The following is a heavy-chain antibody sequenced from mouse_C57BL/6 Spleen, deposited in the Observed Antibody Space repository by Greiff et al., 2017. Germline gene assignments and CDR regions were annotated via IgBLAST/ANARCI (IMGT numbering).Heavy chain of an antibody. CDR2: IHPNSGST. CDR3: ARGYYYAMDY. J-gene: IGHJ4*01. Sequence: QVHVKQPGAELVKPGASVKLSCKASGYTFNSYWMHWVKQRPGQGLEWIGMIHPNSGSTNYNEKFKSKATLTVDKSSSTAYMQLSSLTSEDSAVYYCARGYYYAMDYWGQGTSVTVSS. CDR1: GYTFNSYW. V-gene: IGHV1-64*01.